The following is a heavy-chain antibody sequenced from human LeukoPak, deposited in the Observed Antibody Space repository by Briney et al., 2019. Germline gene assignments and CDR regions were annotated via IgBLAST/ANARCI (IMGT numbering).Heavy chain of an antibody. J-gene: IGHJ1*01. CDR1: GFTFSNYW. Sequence: GGSLRLSCAASGFTFSNYWMSWVRQAPGKGLEWVANIKQDGGEKYYVDSVKGRFTISRDNTKSSLYLQMNSLRGEDTAVYFCARDPDTYSWPQYCQHWGQGTLVTVSS. V-gene: IGHV3-7*04. D-gene: IGHD5-18*01. CDR3: ARDPDTYSWPQYCQH. CDR2: IKQDGGEK.